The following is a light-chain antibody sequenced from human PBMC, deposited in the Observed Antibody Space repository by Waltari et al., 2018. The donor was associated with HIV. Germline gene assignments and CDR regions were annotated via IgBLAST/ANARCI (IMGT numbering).Light chain of an antibody. CDR3: QQANSFLT. J-gene: IGKJ4*01. V-gene: IGKV1D-12*01. Sequence: DIHVTQSPSSVSASVGDTVTITCRASQSISNWLAWYQQQPGKAPKLLIYAASTLQSGVPSRFSGRGSGTDFTLTITNLQPEDFATYYCQQANSFLTFGGGTKVEIK. CDR2: AAS. CDR1: QSISNW.